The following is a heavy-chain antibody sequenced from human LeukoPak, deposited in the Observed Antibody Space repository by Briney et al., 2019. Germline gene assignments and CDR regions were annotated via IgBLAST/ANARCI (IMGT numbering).Heavy chain of an antibody. Sequence: SETLSLTCTVSGGSISSSSYYWGWIRQPPGKGLEWIGSIYYSGSTYYNPSLKSRVTISVDTSKNQFSLKLSSVTAADTAVYYCARQSAINVLLWFGESYNWFDPWGQGTLVTVSS. V-gene: IGHV4-39*01. CDR1: GGSISSSSYY. D-gene: IGHD3-10*01. CDR3: ARQSAINVLLWFGESYNWFDP. J-gene: IGHJ5*02. CDR2: IYYSGST.